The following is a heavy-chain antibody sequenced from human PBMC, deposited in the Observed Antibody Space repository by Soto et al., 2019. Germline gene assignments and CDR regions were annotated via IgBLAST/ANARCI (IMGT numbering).Heavy chain of an antibody. D-gene: IGHD6-13*01. J-gene: IGHJ3*02. CDR1: VYTFTSYY. V-gene: IGHV1-46*01. CDR3: ARDLVYSSSWYPDAFDI. CDR2: INPSGGSP. Sequence: ASVKVSCTASVYTFTSYYMHWVRQAPGQGLEWMGIINPSGGSPSYAQEFQGRVTMTRDTSTSTVYMALSSLRSEDTAVYYCARDLVYSSSWYPDAFDIWGQGTMVTVSS.